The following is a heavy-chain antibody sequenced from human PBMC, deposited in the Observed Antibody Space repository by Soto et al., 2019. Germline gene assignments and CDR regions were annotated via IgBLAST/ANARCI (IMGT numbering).Heavy chain of an antibody. D-gene: IGHD1-1*01. CDR2: IYYSGST. Sequence: SETLSLTCTVSGGSISSYYWSWIRQPPGKGLEWIGYIYYSGSTNYNPSLKSRVTISVDTSKNQFSLKLSSVTAADTAMYFCARDRNWKGYSGMDVWGQGTTVTVSS. J-gene: IGHJ6*02. CDR1: GGSISSYY. CDR3: ARDRNWKGYSGMDV. V-gene: IGHV4-59*01.